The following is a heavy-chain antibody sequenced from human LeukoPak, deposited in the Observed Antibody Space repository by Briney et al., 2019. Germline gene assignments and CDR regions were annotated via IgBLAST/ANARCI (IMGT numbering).Heavy chain of an antibody. J-gene: IGHJ4*02. Sequence: PSETLSLTCTVSGGSISSSSYYWGWIRQPPGKGLEWIGSIYYSGSTYYNPSLKSRVTISVDTSKSQFSLKLSSVTAADTAVYYCALGEEPYGSGSYPSPRLFDYWGQGTLVTVSS. CDR3: ALGEEPYGSGSYPSPRLFDY. V-gene: IGHV4-39*07. CDR1: GGSISSSSYY. CDR2: IYYSGST. D-gene: IGHD3-10*01.